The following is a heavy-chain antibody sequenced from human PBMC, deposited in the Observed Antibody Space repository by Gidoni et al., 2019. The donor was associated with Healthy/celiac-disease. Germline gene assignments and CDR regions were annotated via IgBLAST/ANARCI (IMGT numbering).Heavy chain of an antibody. CDR3: ARRIAAAGSKHFDY. CDR2: IYYSGGT. Sequence: QLQLQESGPGLVKPSETLSLTCTVSGGSISSSSSYWGWIRQPPGKGLEWIGSIYYSGGTYDHPSLKSRVTISVDTSKNQFSLKLSSVTAADTAVYYCARRIAAAGSKHFDYWGQGTLVTVSS. J-gene: IGHJ4*02. D-gene: IGHD6-13*01. V-gene: IGHV4-39*01. CDR1: GGSISSSSSY.